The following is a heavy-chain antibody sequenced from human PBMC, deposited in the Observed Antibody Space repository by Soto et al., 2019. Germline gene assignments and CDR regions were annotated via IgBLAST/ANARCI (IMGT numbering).Heavy chain of an antibody. CDR3: ARIGYGSSWHDAFDI. J-gene: IGHJ3*02. CDR1: GFTFSSYG. Sequence: QVQLVESGGGVVQPGRSLRLSCAASGFTFSSYGMHWVRQAPGKGLEWVAVIWYDGSNKYYADSVKGRFTISRDNSKNQLYLQKNSLRDEDTAVYYCARIGYGSSWHDAFDIWGQGTMVTVSS. D-gene: IGHD6-13*01. CDR2: IWYDGSNK. V-gene: IGHV3-33*01.